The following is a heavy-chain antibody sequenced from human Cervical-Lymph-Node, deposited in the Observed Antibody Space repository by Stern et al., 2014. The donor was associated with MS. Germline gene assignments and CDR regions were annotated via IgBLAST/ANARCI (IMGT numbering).Heavy chain of an antibody. CDR3: AKGHSSMAARNHFDY. V-gene: IGHV3-23*04. CDR2: FRGSGGGST. Sequence: VQLVESGGGSVQPGESLRLSCAASGFMFSSYAMSWVRQAPGKGLEWVSSFRGSGGGSTSYADSVKGRFTISRDNSKNTLYLQMNSLTGDDAAVYFCAKGHSSMAARNHFDYWGQGTLVTVSS. D-gene: IGHD1-14*01. J-gene: IGHJ4*02. CDR1: GFMFSSYA.